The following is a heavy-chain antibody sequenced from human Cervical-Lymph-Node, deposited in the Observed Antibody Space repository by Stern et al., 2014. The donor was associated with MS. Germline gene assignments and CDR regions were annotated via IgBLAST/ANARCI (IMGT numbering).Heavy chain of an antibody. J-gene: IGHJ4*02. V-gene: IGHV5-51*01. Sequence: EVQLVQSGAELIRPGGSLKISCKGSGYKFSIYWIAWVRQMPGKGLEWMGIIYPGESETRYSPSFPGQVTMSVDESTSTAYLQWSSLNASDTAMYFCARQTTAWASDVWGQGTLVTVSS. CDR2: IYPGESET. D-gene: IGHD1-14*01. CDR1: GYKFSIYW. CDR3: ARQTTAWASDV.